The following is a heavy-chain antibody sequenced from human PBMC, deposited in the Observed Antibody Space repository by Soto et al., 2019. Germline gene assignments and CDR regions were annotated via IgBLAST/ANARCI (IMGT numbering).Heavy chain of an antibody. CDR1: GFTFSSYA. CDR3: AKGTLISAAASQLWDY. CDR2: ISGSGGST. J-gene: IGHJ4*02. Sequence: GGSLRLSCAASGFTFSSYAMSWVRQAPGKGLEWVSAISGSGGSTYYADSVKGRFTISRDNSKNTLYLQMNSLRAEDTAVYYCAKGTLISAAASQLWDYWGQGTLVTVSS. V-gene: IGHV3-23*01. D-gene: IGHD6-13*01.